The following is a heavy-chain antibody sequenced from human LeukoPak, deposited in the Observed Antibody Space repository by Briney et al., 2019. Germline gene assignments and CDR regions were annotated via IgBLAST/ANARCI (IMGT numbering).Heavy chain of an antibody. V-gene: IGHV4-59*01. D-gene: IGHD3-16*01. CDR1: GGSISSYY. J-gene: IGHJ5*01. CDR3: ATLGERRGAYNWFDS. CDR2: IYYSGST. Sequence: SETLSLTCTVSGGSISSYYWSWIRQPPGKGLEWIGYIYYSGSTNYNPPLKSRVTISVDTSKNQFSLKLSSVTAADTAVYYCATLGERRGAYNWFDSWGQGTLVTVSS.